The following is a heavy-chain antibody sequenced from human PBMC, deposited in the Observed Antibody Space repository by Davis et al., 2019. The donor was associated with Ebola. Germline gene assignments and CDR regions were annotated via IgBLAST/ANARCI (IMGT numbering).Heavy chain of an antibody. CDR1: GYTFTGYY. D-gene: IGHD6-13*01. Sequence: ASVKVFCKASGYTFTGYYMHWVRQAPGQGLEWMGWINPNSGGTNYAQKFQGWVTMTRDTSISTAYMELSRLRSDEPAVYYCARVLAAAGTDWGQGTLVTVSS. CDR3: ARVLAAAGTD. J-gene: IGHJ4*02. V-gene: IGHV1-2*04. CDR2: INPNSGGT.